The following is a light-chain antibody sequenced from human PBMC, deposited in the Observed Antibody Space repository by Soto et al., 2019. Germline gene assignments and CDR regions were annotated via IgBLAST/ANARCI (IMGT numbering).Light chain of an antibody. CDR2: SNN. J-gene: IGLJ2*01. V-gene: IGLV1-44*01. CDR3: EAWDGSQNVVR. CDR1: NSNIGTNT. Sequence: QSVLTQPPSASGTPGQRVTISCSGGNSNIGTNTVNWYQHLPGSAPKLLIYSNNQRPSGVPDRFSGPKSCNSASLAISGLQADDEADYYCEAWDGSQNVVRFGGGTKLTVL.